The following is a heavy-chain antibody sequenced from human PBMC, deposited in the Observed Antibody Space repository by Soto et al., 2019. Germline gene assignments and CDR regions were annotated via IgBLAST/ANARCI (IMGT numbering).Heavy chain of an antibody. CDR2: ISSSSSTI. J-gene: IGHJ6*03. D-gene: IGHD3-3*01. CDR3: ARDTIFGVVIMPYYMDV. CDR1: GFTFSSYS. V-gene: IGHV3-48*01. Sequence: EVQLVESGGGLVQPGGSLRLSCAASGFTFSSYSMNWVRQAPGKGLEWVSYISSSSSTIYYADSVKGRFTISRDNAKNSLYQQMNSLGAEDTAVYYCARDTIFGVVIMPYYMDVWGKGTTVTVSS.